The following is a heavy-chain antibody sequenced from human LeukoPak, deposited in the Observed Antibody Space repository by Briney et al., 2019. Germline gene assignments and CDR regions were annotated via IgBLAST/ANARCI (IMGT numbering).Heavy chain of an antibody. CDR3: AREMATSGYYYYYMDV. CDR2: IYDSGST. Sequence: SETLSLTCIVSGGSISSYYWSWIRQPPGKGLEWIGYIYDSGSTNYNPSLKSRVIISVDTSKNQFSLRLSSVTAADTAVYYCAREMATSGYYYYYMDVWGQGTRVTVSS. J-gene: IGHJ6*03. V-gene: IGHV4-59*01. CDR1: GGSISSYY. D-gene: IGHD5-24*01.